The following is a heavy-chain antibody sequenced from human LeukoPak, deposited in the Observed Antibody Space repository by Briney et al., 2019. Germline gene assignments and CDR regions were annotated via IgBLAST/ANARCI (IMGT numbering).Heavy chain of an antibody. V-gene: IGHV3-7*03. J-gene: IGHJ3*02. D-gene: IGHD2-15*01. CDR1: GFTFSSYW. Sequence: GGSLRLSCAVSGFTFSSYWMSWVRQAPGKGLEWVASIKEEGSEKHYVDSVKGRFTISRDNSKNTLYLQMNSLRAEDTAVYYCAKDGRYCSGGSCHDAFDIWGQGTMVTVSS. CDR2: IKEEGSEK. CDR3: AKDGRYCSGGSCHDAFDI.